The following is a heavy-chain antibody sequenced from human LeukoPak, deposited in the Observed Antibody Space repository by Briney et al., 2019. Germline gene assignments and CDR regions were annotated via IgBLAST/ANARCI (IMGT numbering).Heavy chain of an antibody. CDR1: GFTFSSYA. Sequence: PGGSLRLSCAASGFTFSSYAMHWVRQAPGKGLEWVAVISYDGSNKYYADSVKGRFTISRDNSKNTLYLQMNSLRAEDTAVYYCARGPGYYDSSGYWLWGQGTTATVSS. J-gene: IGHJ6*02. V-gene: IGHV3-30-3*01. CDR2: ISYDGSNK. D-gene: IGHD3-22*01. CDR3: ARGPGYYDSSGYWL.